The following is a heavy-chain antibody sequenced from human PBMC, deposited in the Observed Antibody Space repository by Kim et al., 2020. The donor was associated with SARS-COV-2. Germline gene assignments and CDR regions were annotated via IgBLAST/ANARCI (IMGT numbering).Heavy chain of an antibody. J-gene: IGHJ4*02. Sequence: SVNVSCKASGGTFSSYAISWVRQAPGQGREWMGRIIPILGIANYAQKFQGRVTITADKSTSTAYMELSSLRSEDTAVYYCARWYYDSSGYYPGFVELFDYWGQGALVTVSS. CDR1: GGTFSSYA. CDR2: IIPILGIA. CDR3: ARWYYDSSGYYPGFVELFDY. D-gene: IGHD3-22*01. V-gene: IGHV1-69*04.